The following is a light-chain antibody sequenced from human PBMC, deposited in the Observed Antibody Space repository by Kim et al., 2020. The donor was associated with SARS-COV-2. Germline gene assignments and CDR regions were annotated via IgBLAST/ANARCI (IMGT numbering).Light chain of an antibody. CDR3: QQHYGTPRT. CDR2: WAS. V-gene: IGKV4-1*01. CDR1: QSILYSSNNKNY. J-gene: IGKJ2*02. Sequence: ARTNCQSSQSILYSSNNKNYLAWYQQKPGQAPKLLIYWASTRESGVPDRFSGSGSGTDFTLTISTLQAEDVAVYYCQQHYGTPRTFGQGTKLEI.